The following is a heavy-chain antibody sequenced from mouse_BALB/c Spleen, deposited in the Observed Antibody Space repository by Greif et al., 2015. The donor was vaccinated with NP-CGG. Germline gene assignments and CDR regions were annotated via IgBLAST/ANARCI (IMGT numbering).Heavy chain of an antibody. CDR2: IGLKSDNYAT. Sequence: EVHLVESGGGLVQPGGSMKLSCVASGFTFSSYWMSWVRQSPEKGLEWVAEIGLKSDNYATHYAESVKGKFTTSRDDSKGRLFLQMNSLGAEDTGIYYCTGRYYFDVWGAGTTVTVSS. CDR1: GFTFSSYW. D-gene: IGHD1-1*01. CDR3: TGRYYFDV. J-gene: IGHJ1*01. V-gene: IGHV6-3*01.